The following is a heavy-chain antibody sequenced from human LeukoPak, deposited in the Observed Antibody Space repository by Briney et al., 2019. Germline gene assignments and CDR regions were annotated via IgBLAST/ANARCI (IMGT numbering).Heavy chain of an antibody. CDR1: GGSISSYY. V-gene: IGHV4-59*01. Sequence: PSETLSLTCTVSGGSISSYYWSWIRQPPGKGLEWIGYIYYSGSINYNPSLKSRVTISVDTSKNQFSLKGEAMTVADSAVYYSARYSGSYSGFDYWGQGTLVTVSS. CDR2: IYYSGSI. D-gene: IGHD1-26*01. J-gene: IGHJ4*02. CDR3: ARYSGSYSGFDY.